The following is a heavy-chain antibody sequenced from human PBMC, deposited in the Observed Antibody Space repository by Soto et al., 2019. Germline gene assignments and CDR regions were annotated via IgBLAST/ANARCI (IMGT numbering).Heavy chain of an antibody. CDR2: VFYNGTT. Sequence: SETLSLTCTVSGGSINTNNYYWGWVRQPPGKGLEWIGSVFYNGTTYYSPSLKSRVTISLAPSRTQFSLKLESVTAADTAVYFCARLVVVSPVANAWEQGTLVTVSS. D-gene: IGHD2-15*01. CDR3: ARLVVVSPVANA. CDR1: GGSINTNNYY. V-gene: IGHV4-39*01. J-gene: IGHJ5*02.